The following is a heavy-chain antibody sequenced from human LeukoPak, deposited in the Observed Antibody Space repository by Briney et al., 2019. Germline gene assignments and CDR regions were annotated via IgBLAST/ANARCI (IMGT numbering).Heavy chain of an antibody. J-gene: IGHJ4*02. CDR1: GGSISSYY. CDR3: AREGRIYCSSTSCYSYYFDY. D-gene: IGHD2-2*01. Sequence: SETLSLTCTVSGGSISSYYWSWIRQPPGKGLEWIGYIYYSGSTNYNPSLKSRVTISVDTSKNQFSLKLSSVTAADTAVYYCAREGRIYCSSTSCYSYYFDYWGQGTLVTVSS. CDR2: IYYSGST. V-gene: IGHV4-59*01.